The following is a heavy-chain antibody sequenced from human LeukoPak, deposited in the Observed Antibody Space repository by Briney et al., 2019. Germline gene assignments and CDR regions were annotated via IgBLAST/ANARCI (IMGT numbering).Heavy chain of an antibody. Sequence: GGSLRLSCAASGFTFSSHAMTWVRQAPGKGLDWVSAINDDGGGTYYADSVKGRFTDSRDNSKNTLFLQMNSLRAEDTAMYYCAKGSSGTASNPVDYWGQGTLVTVSS. J-gene: IGHJ4*02. CDR2: INDDGGGT. CDR1: GFTFSSHA. CDR3: AKGSSGTASNPVDY. V-gene: IGHV3-23*01. D-gene: IGHD1-7*01.